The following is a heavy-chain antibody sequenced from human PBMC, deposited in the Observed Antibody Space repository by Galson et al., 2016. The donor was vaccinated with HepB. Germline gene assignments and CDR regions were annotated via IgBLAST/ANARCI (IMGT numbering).Heavy chain of an antibody. Sequence: SLRLSCAASGFTFSNYDMHWVRQGTGRGLEWVAAIGTAGDTYYLDSVKGRFIISRGNAKNSLYLQMNSLGAGDTGIYYCARETSMALDSWGQGTLVTVSS. CDR1: GFTFSNYD. J-gene: IGHJ5*01. D-gene: IGHD2/OR15-2a*01. V-gene: IGHV3-13*01. CDR2: IGTAGDT. CDR3: ARETSMALDS.